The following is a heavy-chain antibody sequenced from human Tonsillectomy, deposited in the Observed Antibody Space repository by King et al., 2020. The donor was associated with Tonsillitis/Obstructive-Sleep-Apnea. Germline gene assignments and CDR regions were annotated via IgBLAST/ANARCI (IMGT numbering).Heavy chain of an antibody. Sequence: EVQLVESGGGLVQPGGSLRLSCAASGFTFSSYAMSWVRQAPGKGLEWVTAISGSGGSTYYAVSVKGLFTISRDNSKKTLYLQMNSLRAEDTAVYYCAKSPSEMATCDFDYWGQGTLVTVSS. V-gene: IGHV3-23*04. CDR2: ISGSGGST. CDR3: AKSPSEMATCDFDY. D-gene: IGHD5-24*01. CDR1: GFTFSSYA. J-gene: IGHJ4*02.